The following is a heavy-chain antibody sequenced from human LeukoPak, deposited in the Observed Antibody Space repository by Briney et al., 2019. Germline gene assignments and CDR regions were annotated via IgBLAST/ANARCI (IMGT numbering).Heavy chain of an antibody. Sequence: GGSLRLSCAASGFTFSSYAMHWVRQAPGKGLEWVAVISYDGSNKYYADSAKGRFTISRDNSKNTLYLQMNSLRAEDTAVYYCARAGGIASYDAFDIWGQGTMVTVSS. CDR3: ARAGGIASYDAFDI. J-gene: IGHJ3*02. CDR1: GFTFSSYA. D-gene: IGHD6-13*01. CDR2: ISYDGSNK. V-gene: IGHV3-30-3*01.